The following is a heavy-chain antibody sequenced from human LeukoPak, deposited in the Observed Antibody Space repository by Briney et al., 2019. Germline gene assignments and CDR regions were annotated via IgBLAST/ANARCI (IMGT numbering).Heavy chain of an antibody. CDR2: ISGSGGIT. D-gene: IGHD6-13*01. CDR3: AKAPGIAAAGTYFSHFDY. J-gene: IGHJ4*02. Sequence: GGSLRLSCAASGFTFSSYAMSWVRQAPGKGLEWVSGISGSGGITYYADSVKGRFTISRDNSKNTLYVQMNSLRAGDTAVYYCAKAPGIAAAGTYFSHFDYWGQGTLVTVSS. V-gene: IGHV3-23*01. CDR1: GFTFSSYA.